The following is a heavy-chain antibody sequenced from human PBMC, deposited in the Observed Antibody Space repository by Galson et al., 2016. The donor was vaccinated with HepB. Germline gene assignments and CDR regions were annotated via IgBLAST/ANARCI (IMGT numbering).Heavy chain of an antibody. J-gene: IGHJ4*02. V-gene: IGHV4-39*01. CDR1: GGSISSSSYY. CDR3: ATAKTGLVDY. D-gene: IGHD7-27*01. CDR2: IYYSGST. Sequence: LSLTCTVSGGSISSSSYYWGWIRQPPGKGLEWIGSIYYSGSTYYNPSLKSRVTISVDTSKNQFSLKLSSVTAADTAVYYCATAKTGLVDYWGQGTLVAVSS.